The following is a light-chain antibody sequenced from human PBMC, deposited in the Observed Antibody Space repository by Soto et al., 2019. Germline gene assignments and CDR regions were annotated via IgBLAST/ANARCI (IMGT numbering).Light chain of an antibody. J-gene: IGKJ5*01. V-gene: IGKV3-15*01. CDR1: QSVRSN. CDR3: QQYNKWPPIT. Sequence: ELVLTQSPGTLSVSPGEGASLSCRASQSVRSNLAWYQQKPGQAPRLLIFGASTRATGIPARFSGSGSGTEFTLTISSLQSEDFAVYYCQQYNKWPPITFGQGTRLEIK. CDR2: GAS.